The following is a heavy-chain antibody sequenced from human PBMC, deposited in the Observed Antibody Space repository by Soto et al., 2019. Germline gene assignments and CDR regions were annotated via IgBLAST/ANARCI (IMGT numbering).Heavy chain of an antibody. CDR3: AKAGYSSGYEPDY. J-gene: IGHJ4*02. V-gene: IGHV3-30*18. Sequence: QVQLVESGGGVVQPGRSLRLSCAASGFTFSSYGMHWVRQAPGKGLEWVAVISYDGSNKYYADSVKGRFTISRDNSKNTLYLQMNSLRAEDTAVYYCAKAGYSSGYEPDYWGQGTLVTVSS. D-gene: IGHD6-19*01. CDR2: ISYDGSNK. CDR1: GFTFSSYG.